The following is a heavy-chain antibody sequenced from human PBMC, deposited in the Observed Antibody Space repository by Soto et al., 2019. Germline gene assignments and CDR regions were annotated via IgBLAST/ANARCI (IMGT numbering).Heavy chain of an antibody. Sequence: EVQLLESGGGLAQPGGSLRLSCAASGFTFSSYAMSWVRQAPGKGLEWVSAISGSGVSTYYADSVKGRFTISRDNSKNTLYLQMNSLRAEDTAVYDCAKSPGMYYYDSSGYYHYDYWGQGTLVTVSS. CDR1: GFTFSSYA. CDR2: ISGSGVST. J-gene: IGHJ4*02. CDR3: AKSPGMYYYDSSGYYHYDY. D-gene: IGHD3-22*01. V-gene: IGHV3-23*01.